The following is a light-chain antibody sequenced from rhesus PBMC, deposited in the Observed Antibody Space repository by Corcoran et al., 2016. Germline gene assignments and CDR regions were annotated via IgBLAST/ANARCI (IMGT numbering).Light chain of an antibody. CDR3: QQYSSRPYS. CDR2: KAS. CDR1: QGISSW. V-gene: IGKV1-22*01. Sequence: DIQMTQSPSSLSASVGDTVTITCRASQGISSWLVWYQQKPGKAPKLLIYKASSLQRGVTSRFSGSGSGTDFTLTISRLQSEDFATYYCQQYSSRPYSFGQGTKVEIK. J-gene: IGKJ2*01.